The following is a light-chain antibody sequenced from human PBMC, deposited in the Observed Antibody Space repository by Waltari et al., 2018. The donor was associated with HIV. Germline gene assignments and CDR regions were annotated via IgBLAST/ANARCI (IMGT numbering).Light chain of an antibody. J-gene: IGKJ3*01. CDR1: HNINTL. CDR3: LQSYSGALT. CDR2: AAS. Sequence: DIQMTQSPSSLSASVGDRVTITCRASHNINTLLNWYQQKPGKPPKLLIYAASSLQSGVPSRFSGSGSGTDCSLTISGLQLDDFATYFCLQSYSGALTFGPGTKVEIK. V-gene: IGKV1-39*01.